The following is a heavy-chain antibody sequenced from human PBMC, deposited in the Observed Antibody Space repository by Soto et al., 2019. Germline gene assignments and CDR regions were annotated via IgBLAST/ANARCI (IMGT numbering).Heavy chain of an antibody. D-gene: IGHD6-19*01. Sequence: EVQLLESGGGLVQPGGSLRLSCAASGFTFSSYAMSWVRQAPGKGMEWVSGISGSGRSTYYADSVKGRFTISRDISNNTLYLQMNSLRAADTAVYYCAKEERSSSAWTEIDYWGQGPLVTVSS. V-gene: IGHV3-23*01. CDR3: AKEERSSSAWTEIDY. CDR1: GFTFSSYA. CDR2: ISGSGRST. J-gene: IGHJ4*02.